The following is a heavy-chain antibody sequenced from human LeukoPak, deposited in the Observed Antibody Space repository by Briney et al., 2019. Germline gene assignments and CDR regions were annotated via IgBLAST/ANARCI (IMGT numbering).Heavy chain of an antibody. CDR1: GGSISSYY. V-gene: IGHV4-59*01. D-gene: IGHD5-24*01. Sequence: PSETLSLTCTVSGGSISSYYWSWIRQPPGKGLEWIGYIYYSGSTNYNPSLKSRVTISVDTSKNQFSLKLSSVTAADTAVYYCARDGMANDAFDIWGRGTMVTVSS. J-gene: IGHJ3*02. CDR2: IYYSGST. CDR3: ARDGMANDAFDI.